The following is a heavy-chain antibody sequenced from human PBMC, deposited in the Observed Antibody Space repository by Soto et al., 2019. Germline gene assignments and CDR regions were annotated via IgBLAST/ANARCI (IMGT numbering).Heavy chain of an antibody. CDR3: AREGYSSGWYPY. J-gene: IGHJ4*02. V-gene: IGHV3-33*01. Sequence: QVQLGESGGGVFQPGRSLRLSCAASGSTFSSYGMHWVRQAPGKGLEWVAVIWYDGSNKYYADSVKGRFTISRDNSKNTLYLQMNSLRAEDTAVYYCAREGYSSGWYPYWGQGTLVTVSS. CDR1: GSTFSSYG. D-gene: IGHD6-19*01. CDR2: IWYDGSNK.